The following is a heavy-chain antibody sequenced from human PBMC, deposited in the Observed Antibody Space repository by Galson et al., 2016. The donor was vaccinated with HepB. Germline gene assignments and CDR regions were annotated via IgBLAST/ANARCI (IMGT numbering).Heavy chain of an antibody. Sequence: SETLSLTCSVPNGFLNSRDHYWAWIRQPPGEGLEWIGSIYNTRIAYYSPSLKSRVTISVHTSKNNFSLKVTSLTAADTAIYYCARVGSGIADYFQDGGPGTLVGVSS. CDR1: NGFLNSRDHY. D-gene: IGHD6-19*01. V-gene: IGHV4-39*02. CDR2: IYNTRIA. CDR3: ARVGSGIADYFQD. J-gene: IGHJ1*01.